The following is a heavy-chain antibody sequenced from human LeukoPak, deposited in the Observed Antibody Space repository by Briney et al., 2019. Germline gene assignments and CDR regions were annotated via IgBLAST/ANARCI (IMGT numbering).Heavy chain of an antibody. J-gene: IGHJ6*03. V-gene: IGHV1-2*02. D-gene: IGHD6-13*01. CDR3: ARDAIAAAGTQLPYYYYYMDV. CDR2: INPNSGGT. Sequence: ASVKVSCKASEYTFTGYYMHWVRQAPGQGLEWMGWINPNSGGTNYAQKFQGRVTMTRDTSISTAYMELSRLRSDDTAVYYCARDAIAAAGTQLPYYYYYMDVWGKGITVTISS. CDR1: EYTFTGYY.